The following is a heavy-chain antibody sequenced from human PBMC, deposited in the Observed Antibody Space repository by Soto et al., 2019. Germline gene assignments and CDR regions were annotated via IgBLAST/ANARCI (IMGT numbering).Heavy chain of an antibody. CDR2: ISYDGSNK. J-gene: IGHJ6*02. V-gene: IGHV3-30-3*01. D-gene: IGHD4-4*01. CDR3: ARHISNFRYYYYAMDV. Sequence: GGSLRLSCAASGFTFSSYAMHWVRQAPGKGLEWVAVISYDGSNKYYADSVKGRFTISRDNSKNTLYLQMNSLRASDTAMYYCARHISNFRYYYYAMDVWGQGTTVTVSS. CDR1: GFTFSSYA.